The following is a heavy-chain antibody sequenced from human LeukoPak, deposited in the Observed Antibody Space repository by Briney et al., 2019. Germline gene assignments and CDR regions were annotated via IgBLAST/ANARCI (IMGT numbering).Heavy chain of an antibody. V-gene: IGHV3-21*01. CDR3: ERMTTVTTFVWDY. Sequence: GGSLRLSCAASGFTFSSYSMNWVRQAPGKGLEWVSSIGSSSSYVYYADSVKARFTISRDNAKNALYLQMSRLRAEDTAVNYCERMTTVTTFVWDYWGQGTLVTVSS. J-gene: IGHJ4*02. CDR2: IGSSSSYV. CDR1: GFTFSSYS. D-gene: IGHD4-17*01.